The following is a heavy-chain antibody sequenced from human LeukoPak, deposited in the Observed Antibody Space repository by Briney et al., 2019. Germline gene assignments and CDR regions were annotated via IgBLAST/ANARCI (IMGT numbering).Heavy chain of an antibody. CDR2: ISGSGGST. D-gene: IGHD3-10*01. J-gene: IGHJ4*02. CDR1: GFTFSSYA. Sequence: GGSLRLSCAASGFTFSSYAMSWVRQAPGKGLEWVSAISGSGGSTYYADSVKGRFTISRDNSKNTLYQQMNSLRAEDTAVYYCAKAPLLWFGEYYFDYWGQGTLVTVSS. V-gene: IGHV3-23*01. CDR3: AKAPLLWFGEYYFDY.